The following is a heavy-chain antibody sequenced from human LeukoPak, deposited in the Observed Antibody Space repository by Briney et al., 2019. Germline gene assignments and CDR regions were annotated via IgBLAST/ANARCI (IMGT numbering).Heavy chain of an antibody. CDR2: ISSSGSII. CDR1: GFTLSDYY. V-gene: IGHV3-11*04. J-gene: IGHJ6*02. Sequence: PGGSLRLSCAASGFTLSDYYMSWIRQAPGKGLEWVSYISSSGSIIYYADSVKGGFTISRDNAKNSLYLQMNSLRAEDTAVYYCARDLVLYGMDVWGQGTTVTVSS. CDR3: ARDLVLYGMDV.